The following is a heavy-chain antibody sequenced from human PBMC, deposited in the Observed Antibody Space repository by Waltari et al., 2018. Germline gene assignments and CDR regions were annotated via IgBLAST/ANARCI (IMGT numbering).Heavy chain of an antibody. Sequence: QLQLQESGPGLMKPSETLSLTCTVSGGSIRRRSYYWGWIRQSPGKGLGWIASIYYTGTTYYNPTLESRVTISGDTSKNRFSLRLSSVTAADTAVYYCARHWKRNGYRFDPWGQGTLVTVSS. J-gene: IGHJ5*02. CDR2: IYYTGTT. CDR3: ARHWKRNGYRFDP. V-gene: IGHV4-39*01. CDR1: GGSIRRRSYY. D-gene: IGHD5-12*01.